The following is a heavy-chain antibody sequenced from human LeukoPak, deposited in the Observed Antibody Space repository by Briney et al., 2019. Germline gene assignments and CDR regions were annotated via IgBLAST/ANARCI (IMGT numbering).Heavy chain of an antibody. CDR3: ARAGAPGVHAFDI. D-gene: IGHD1-26*01. V-gene: IGHV4-39*07. J-gene: IGHJ3*02. CDR2: IYYSGST. Sequence: PSETLSLICTVSGGSISSSSYYWGWIRQPPGKGLEWIGSIYYSGSTYYNPSLKSRVTISVDTSKNQFSLKLSSVTAADTAVYYCARAGAPGVHAFDIWGQGTMVTVSS. CDR1: GGSISSSSYY.